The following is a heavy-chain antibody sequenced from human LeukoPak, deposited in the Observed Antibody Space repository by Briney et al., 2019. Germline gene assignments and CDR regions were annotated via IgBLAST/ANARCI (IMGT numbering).Heavy chain of an antibody. CDR3: ARGRERQWLVRRYFDY. J-gene: IGHJ4*02. CDR1: GGSFSGYY. Sequence: SETLSLTCAVYGGSFSGYYWSWIRQPTGKGLEWIGEINHSGSTNYNPSLKSRVTISVDTSKNQLSLKLSSVTAADTAVYYCARGRERQWLVRRYFDYWGQGTLVTVSS. D-gene: IGHD6-19*01. V-gene: IGHV4-34*01. CDR2: INHSGST.